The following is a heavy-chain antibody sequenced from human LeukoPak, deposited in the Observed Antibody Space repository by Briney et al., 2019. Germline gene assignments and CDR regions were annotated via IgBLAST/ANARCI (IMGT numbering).Heavy chain of an antibody. D-gene: IGHD6-19*01. J-gene: IGHJ3*02. V-gene: IGHV3-13*01. CDR1: GFTFSSYD. Sequence: GGSLRPSCAASGFTFSSYDMHWVRQATGKGLEWVSAIGTAGDTYYPGSVKGRFTISRENAKNSLYLQMNSLRAGDTAVYYCARESSGWYGGAFDIWGQGTMVTVSS. CDR3: ARESSGWYGGAFDI. CDR2: IGTAGDT.